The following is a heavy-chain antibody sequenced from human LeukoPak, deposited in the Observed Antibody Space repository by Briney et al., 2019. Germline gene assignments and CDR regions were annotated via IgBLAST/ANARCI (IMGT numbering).Heavy chain of an antibody. D-gene: IGHD2-15*01. V-gene: IGHV5-10-1*01. CDR1: GYSFTSYW. J-gene: IGHJ6*02. CDR2: IDPSDSCT. CDR3: ARRTSIVHYYYGMDV. Sequence: GESLQISCKGSGYSFTSYWISWVRQLPGKGLEWMGRIDPSDSCTNYSPSFQGHVTISADKSISTAYLQWSSLKASDTAMYYCARRTSIVHYYYGMDVWGQGTTVTVSS.